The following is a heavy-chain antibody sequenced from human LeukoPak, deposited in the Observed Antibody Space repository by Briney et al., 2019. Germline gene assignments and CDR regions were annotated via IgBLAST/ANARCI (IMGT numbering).Heavy chain of an antibody. CDR2: MSNSGSNT. Sequence: GGSLRLSCAASGFTFSSYAVAWVRQAPGKGLEWVSSMSNSGSNTYYADSVKGRFTISRDNSKNTLSLQMNSLTAEDTAVYYCAARRGYYHYMDVWGKGTTVTVSS. V-gene: IGHV3-23*01. D-gene: IGHD3-3*01. J-gene: IGHJ6*03. CDR3: AARRGYYHYMDV. CDR1: GFTFSSYA.